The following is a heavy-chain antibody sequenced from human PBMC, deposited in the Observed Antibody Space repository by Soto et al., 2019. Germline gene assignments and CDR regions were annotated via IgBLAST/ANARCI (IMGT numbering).Heavy chain of an antibody. CDR2: ISSSSSYI. V-gene: IGHV3-21*01. Sequence: EVQLVESGGGLVKPGGSPRLSCAASGFTFSSYSMNWVRQAPGKGLEWVSSISSSSSYIYYADSVKGRFTISRDNAKNSLYLQMNSLRAEDTAVYYCARGVGPSWSYYNSYFVYWGQGTLVTVSS. J-gene: IGHJ4*02. CDR1: GFTFSSYS. D-gene: IGHD3-10*01. CDR3: ARGVGPSWSYYNSYFVY.